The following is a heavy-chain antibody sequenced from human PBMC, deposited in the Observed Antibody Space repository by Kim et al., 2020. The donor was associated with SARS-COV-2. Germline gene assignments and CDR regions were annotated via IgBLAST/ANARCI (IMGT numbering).Heavy chain of an antibody. J-gene: IGHJ6*02. CDR3: ASPIVARYYGMDV. CDR1: GGTFSSYA. Sequence: SVKVSCKASGGTFSSYAISWVRQAPGQGLEWMGRIIPILGIANYAQKFQGRVTITADKSTSTAYMELSSLRSEDTAVYYCASPIVARYYGMDVWGQGTTVTVSS. CDR2: IIPILGIA. D-gene: IGHD5-12*01. V-gene: IGHV1-69*04.